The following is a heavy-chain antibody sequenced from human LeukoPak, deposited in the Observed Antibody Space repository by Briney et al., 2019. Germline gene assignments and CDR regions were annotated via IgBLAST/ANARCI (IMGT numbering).Heavy chain of an antibody. V-gene: IGHV3-48*04. CDR1: GFTFSSYS. D-gene: IGHD6-13*01. Sequence: TGGSLRLSCAASGFTFSSYSMNWVRQAPGKGLGWVSYISSSSSTIYYADSVKGRFTISRDNAKNSLYLQMNSLRAEDTAVYYCAREVIAAASHFDYWGQGTLVTVSS. CDR3: AREVIAAASHFDY. J-gene: IGHJ4*02. CDR2: ISSSSSTI.